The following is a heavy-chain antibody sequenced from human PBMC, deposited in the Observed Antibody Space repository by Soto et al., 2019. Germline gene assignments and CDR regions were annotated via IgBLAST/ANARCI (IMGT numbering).Heavy chain of an antibody. CDR2: IYHTGST. D-gene: IGHD3-9*01. CDR3: ARATGTLRSRNCDY. Sequence: QVQLQESGPGLVKPPQTLSLPCTVSGGSISSVGHYWTWIRQPPGKGLEWIGSIYHTGSTYYSPSLRSRRTISVDTSKSQFSLRLNSVTAADTAVYYCARATGTLRSRNCDYWGQGTLVTVSS. CDR1: GGSISSVGHY. V-gene: IGHV4-31*03. J-gene: IGHJ4*02.